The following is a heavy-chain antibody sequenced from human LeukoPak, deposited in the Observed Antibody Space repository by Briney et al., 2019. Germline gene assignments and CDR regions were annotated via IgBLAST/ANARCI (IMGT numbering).Heavy chain of an antibody. D-gene: IGHD3-16*01. CDR2: MSYDGSNK. J-gene: IGHJ4*02. CDR1: GSTFSSYA. Sequence: PGRSLRLSCAASGSTFSSYAMHWVRQAPGKGLEWVAVMSYDGSNKYYADSVKGRFTISRDNSKSTLYLQMNSLRAEDTAVYYCARGYDYLLDYWGQGTLVTVSS. V-gene: IGHV3-30-3*01. CDR3: ARGYDYLLDY.